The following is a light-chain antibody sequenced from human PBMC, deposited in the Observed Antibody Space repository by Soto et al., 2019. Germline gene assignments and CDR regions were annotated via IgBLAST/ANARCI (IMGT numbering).Light chain of an antibody. CDR1: QSVLYSSNNKNY. CDR2: WAS. Sequence: DIVMTQSPDSLAVSLGERATINCKSSQSVLYSSNNKNYLAWYQQKPGQPPKLLIYWASTRESGVPDRFSGSGSGTDFPLTISTLQAADVAVYYCQQYYSTPLTFGGGTKVEIK. J-gene: IGKJ4*01. V-gene: IGKV4-1*01. CDR3: QQYYSTPLT.